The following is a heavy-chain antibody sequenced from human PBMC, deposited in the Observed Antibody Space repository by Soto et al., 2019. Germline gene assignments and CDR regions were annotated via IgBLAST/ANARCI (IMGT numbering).Heavy chain of an antibody. Sequence: GGSLRLSCAASGFTFDDYAMHWVRQAPGKGLEWVSGISWNSGSIGYADSVKGRFTISRDNAKNSLYLQMNSLRAEDTALYYCAKSAIFGVVTPLYMDVWGKGTTVTVSS. D-gene: IGHD3-3*01. V-gene: IGHV3-9*01. CDR1: GFTFDDYA. J-gene: IGHJ6*03. CDR2: ISWNSGSI. CDR3: AKSAIFGVVTPLYMDV.